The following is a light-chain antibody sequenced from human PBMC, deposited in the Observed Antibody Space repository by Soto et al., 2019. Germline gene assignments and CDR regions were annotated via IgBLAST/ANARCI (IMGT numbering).Light chain of an antibody. Sequence: QSVLTQPPSVSGAPGQRVTISCTGSSSNIGAGYDVHWYQQLPGTAPKLLIYGNNSRPSGVPDRFSGSKSGTSASLAIDGLQAEDEADYYCQSFDSSLSGSVFGGGTKVTVL. CDR2: GNN. J-gene: IGLJ3*02. CDR1: SSNIGAGYD. CDR3: QSFDSSLSGSV. V-gene: IGLV1-40*01.